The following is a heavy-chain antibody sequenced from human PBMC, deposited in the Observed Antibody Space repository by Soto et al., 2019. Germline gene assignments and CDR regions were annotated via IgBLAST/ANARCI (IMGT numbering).Heavy chain of an antibody. Sequence: GGSLRLPCAASGFTFEDYAMPWVRQAPGKGLGWVSGISWNSGSIGYADSVKGRFTISRDIANNSLYLEIKSITAEDTALYYLAKDRSVYCSGGRRGRRDYYSYYGMDIWGQGATVTVSS. CDR2: ISWNSGSI. CDR1: GFTFEDYA. CDR3: AKDRSVYCSGGRRGRRDYYSYYGMDI. D-gene: IGHD2-15*01. V-gene: IGHV3-9*01. J-gene: IGHJ6*02.